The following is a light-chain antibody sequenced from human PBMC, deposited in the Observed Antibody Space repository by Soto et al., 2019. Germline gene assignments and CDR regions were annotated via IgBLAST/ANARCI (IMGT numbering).Light chain of an antibody. Sequence: IQMTQSPSSLSASVGDRVTITCRASQSISSWLAWYQQKPGKAPKILIYDASSLESGVPSRFSGSGSGTEFTLTISSLQPDDFATYYCQQYNSYWTFGQGTKVDI. J-gene: IGKJ1*01. CDR3: QQYNSYWT. CDR2: DAS. CDR1: QSISSW. V-gene: IGKV1-5*01.